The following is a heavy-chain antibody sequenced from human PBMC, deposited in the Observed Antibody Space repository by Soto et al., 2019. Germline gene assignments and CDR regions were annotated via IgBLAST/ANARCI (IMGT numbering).Heavy chain of an antibody. CDR3: ARATFGGPPDY. Sequence: ASVKVSCKASGHTFTRYAMHWVRQAPGQRLEWMGWINAGNGNTKYSQKFQGRVTITRDTSASTAYMELSSLRSEDTAVYYCARATFGGPPDYWGQGTLVTVSS. J-gene: IGHJ4*02. D-gene: IGHD3-16*01. V-gene: IGHV1-3*01. CDR2: INAGNGNT. CDR1: GHTFTRYA.